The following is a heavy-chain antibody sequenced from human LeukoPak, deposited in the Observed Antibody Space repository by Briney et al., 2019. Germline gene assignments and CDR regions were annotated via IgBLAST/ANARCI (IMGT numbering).Heavy chain of an antibody. CDR3: AKDQRSRPNTWF. D-gene: IGHD1-1*01. CDR2: ISGSGGST. J-gene: IGHJ4*02. Sequence: GGPLGFPCAAPGSPLNTFSMAWARQPPGRGLGWVSAISGSGGSTYYADSVKGRFTISRDNSKNTLYLQMNSLRAEDTAVYYCAKDQRSRPNTWFWGQGTLVTVSS. CDR1: GSPLNTFS. V-gene: IGHV3-23*01.